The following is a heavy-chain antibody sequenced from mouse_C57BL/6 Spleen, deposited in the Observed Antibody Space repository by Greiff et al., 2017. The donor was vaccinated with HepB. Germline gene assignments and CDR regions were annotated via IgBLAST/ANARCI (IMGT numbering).Heavy chain of an antibody. CDR2: IDPSDSET. Sequence: QVQLQQPGAELVRPGSSVKLSCKASGYTFTSYWMHWVKQRPIQGLEWIGNIDPSDSETHYNQKFKDKATLTVYKSSSKAYMQLSSLTSEDSAVYYCARSGGRIYYYGSSYRYFDVWGTGTTVTVSS. J-gene: IGHJ1*03. CDR3: ARSGGRIYYYGSSYRYFDV. CDR1: GYTFTSYW. V-gene: IGHV1-52*01. D-gene: IGHD1-1*01.